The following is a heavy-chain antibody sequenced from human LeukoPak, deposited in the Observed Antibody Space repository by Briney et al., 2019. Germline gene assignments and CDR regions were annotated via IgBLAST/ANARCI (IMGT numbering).Heavy chain of an antibody. Sequence: ASVKVSCRASGYTFISYQMHWVRQAPGQGLEWMGIINPTGGSTSHAQKFQGRVTITADKSTSTAYMELSSLRSEDTAVYYCARWWGDYGGNVGVWGQGTLVTVSS. J-gene: IGHJ4*02. CDR1: GYTFISYQ. D-gene: IGHD4-17*01. V-gene: IGHV1-46*01. CDR2: INPTGGST. CDR3: ARWWGDYGGNVGV.